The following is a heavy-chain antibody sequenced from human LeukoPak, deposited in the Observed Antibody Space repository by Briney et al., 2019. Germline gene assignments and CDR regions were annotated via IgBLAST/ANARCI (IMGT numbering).Heavy chain of an antibody. CDR3: AKEGTAQISTWYDN. V-gene: IGHV3-30*18. CDR1: GFTFSNYG. D-gene: IGHD2-2*01. Sequence: PGRSLRLSCAGAGFTFSNYGMHWVRQAPGGGLEWVAVISYEGRTMYYADSVKGRFTISRDNSRNTLFLQMNSLSPDDTAVYYCAKEGTAQISTWYDNWGQGTLVTVSS. CDR2: ISYEGRTM. J-gene: IGHJ4*02.